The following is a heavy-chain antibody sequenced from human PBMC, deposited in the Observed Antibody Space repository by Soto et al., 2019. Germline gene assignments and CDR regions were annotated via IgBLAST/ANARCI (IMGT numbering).Heavy chain of an antibody. D-gene: IGHD3-16*01. V-gene: IGHV1-3*01. J-gene: IGHJ6*02. CDR2: INGGNGNT. CDR1: GYTFISYA. CDR3: AREGGDGLPEYHGMDV. Sequence: ASVKVSCKASGYTFISYAMPWVRQALGQRLEWMGWINGGNGNTKYSQKFQGRVTITRDTSATTAYMELSSLRSEDTAVYYCAREGGDGLPEYHGMDVWGQGTTVTVSS.